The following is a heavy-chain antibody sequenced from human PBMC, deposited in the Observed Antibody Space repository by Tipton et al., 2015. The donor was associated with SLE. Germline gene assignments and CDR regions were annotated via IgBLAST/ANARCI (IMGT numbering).Heavy chain of an antibody. J-gene: IGHJ4*02. CDR2: IYHSGST. V-gene: IGHV4-38-2*02. D-gene: IGHD1-26*01. Sequence: TLSLTCTVSGYSISSGYYWGWIRQPPGKGLEWIGRIYHSGSTYYNPSLKSRVTISVDTSKNQFSLKLSSVTAADPAVYYCVRSYDYWGQGTLVTVSS. CDR1: GYSISSGYY. CDR3: VRSYDY.